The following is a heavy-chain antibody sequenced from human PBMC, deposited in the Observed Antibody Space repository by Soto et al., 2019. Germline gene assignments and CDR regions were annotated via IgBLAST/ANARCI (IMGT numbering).Heavy chain of an antibody. V-gene: IGHV1-18*01. J-gene: IGHJ4*02. CDR3: ASADNYGDYPFDY. CDR1: GGTFSRYS. D-gene: IGHD4-17*01. Sequence: ASVKVSCKASGGTFSRYSITWVRQAPGHGLEWIGWNSANYGNTNYAQKLQGRVTMTTDTSTSTAYMELRSLRSDDTAVYYCASADNYGDYPFDYWGQGTLVTVSS. CDR2: NSANYGNT.